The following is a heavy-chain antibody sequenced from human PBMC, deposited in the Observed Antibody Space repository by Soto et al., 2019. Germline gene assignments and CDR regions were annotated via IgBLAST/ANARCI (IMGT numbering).Heavy chain of an antibody. CDR2: IYYSGRT. D-gene: IGHD6-19*01. CDR1: GDSINSRSYY. Sequence: SETLSLTCTVTGDSINSRSYYWGWIRQPPGKGLEWIGSIYYSGRTYNNPSLRSRVIISVDTSKNQFSLKVNSVTAADTAVYYCARGRGSGNSVYFDYWGQETLVTVSS. J-gene: IGHJ4*02. CDR3: ARGRGSGNSVYFDY. V-gene: IGHV4-39*07.